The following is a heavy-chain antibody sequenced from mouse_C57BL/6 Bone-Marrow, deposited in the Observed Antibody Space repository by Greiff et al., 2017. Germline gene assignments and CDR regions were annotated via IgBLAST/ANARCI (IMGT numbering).Heavy chain of an antibody. Sequence: EVKLQESGAELVRPGASVKLSCTASGFNIKDDYMHWVKQRPEQGLEWIGWIDPENGDTEYASKFQGKATITADTSSNTAYLQLSSLTSEDTAVYYCTGHYYDYDGVDYWGQGTTLTVSS. D-gene: IGHD2-4*01. J-gene: IGHJ2*01. CDR2: IDPENGDT. CDR1: GFNIKDDY. CDR3: TGHYYDYDGVDY. V-gene: IGHV14-4*01.